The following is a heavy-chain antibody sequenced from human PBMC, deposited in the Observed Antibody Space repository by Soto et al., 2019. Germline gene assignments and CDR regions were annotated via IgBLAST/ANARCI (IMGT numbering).Heavy chain of an antibody. CDR2: INPSGGST. V-gene: IGHV1-46*03. D-gene: IGHD3-16*02. J-gene: IGHJ3*02. CDR3: ARGGRYDYIWGSYRSDAFDI. CDR1: GYTFTSYY. Sequence: ASVKVSCKASGYTFTSYYMHWVRQAPGQGLEWMGIINPSGGSTSYAQKFQGSVTMTRHTSTSTVYMELSSLRSEDTAVYYCARGGRYDYIWGSYRSDAFDIWGQGTMVTVSS.